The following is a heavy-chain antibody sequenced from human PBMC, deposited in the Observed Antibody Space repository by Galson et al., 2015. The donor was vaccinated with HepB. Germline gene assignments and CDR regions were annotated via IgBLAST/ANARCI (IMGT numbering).Heavy chain of an antibody. V-gene: IGHV3-53*01. J-gene: IGHJ3*02. CDR2: IYSGGST. CDR1: GFTVSSNY. D-gene: IGHD3-22*01. CDR3: ARARPRITMIVVVMGVGAFDI. Sequence: SLRLSCAASGFTVSSNYMSWVRQAPGKGLEWVPVIYSGGSTYYADSVKGRFTISRDNSKNTLYLQMNSLRAEDTAVYYCARARPRITMIVVVMGVGAFDIWGQGTMVTVSS.